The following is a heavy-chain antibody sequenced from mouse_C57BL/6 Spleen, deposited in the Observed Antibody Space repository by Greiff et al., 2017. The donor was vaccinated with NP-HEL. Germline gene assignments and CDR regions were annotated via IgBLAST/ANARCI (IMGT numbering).Heavy chain of an antibody. CDR1: EYEFPSHD. Sequence: EVQGVESGGGLVQPGESLKLSCESNEYEFPSHDMSWVRKTPEKRLELVAAINSDGGSTYYPDTMERRFIISRDNTKKTLYLQMSSLRSEDTALYYCARRGYGNYPSYWYFDVWGTGTTVTVSS. CDR3: ARRGYGNYPSYWYFDV. CDR2: INSDGGST. V-gene: IGHV5-2*01. D-gene: IGHD2-10*02. J-gene: IGHJ1*03.